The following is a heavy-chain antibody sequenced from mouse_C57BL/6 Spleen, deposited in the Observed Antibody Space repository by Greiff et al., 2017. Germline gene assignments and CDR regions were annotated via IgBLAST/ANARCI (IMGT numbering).Heavy chain of an antibody. CDR3: ARGGITTGFYYFDY. V-gene: IGHV1-55*01. D-gene: IGHD2-4*01. Sequence: QVQLQQPGAELVKPGASVKMSCKASGYTFTSYWITCVKQRPGQGLEWIGDIYPGSGSTNYNEKFKGKAPLTVDTSSSTAYMQLSSLTSEDSAVYYCARGGITTGFYYFDYWGQGTTLTVSS. CDR2: IYPGSGST. J-gene: IGHJ2*01. CDR1: GYTFTSYW.